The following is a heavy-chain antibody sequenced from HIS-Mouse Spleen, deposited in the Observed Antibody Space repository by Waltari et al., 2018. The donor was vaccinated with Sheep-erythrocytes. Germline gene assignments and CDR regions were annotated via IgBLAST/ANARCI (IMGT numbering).Heavy chain of an antibody. J-gene: IGHJ6*02. D-gene: IGHD1-26*01. Sequence: EVQLVESGGGLVKPGGSLRLSCAASGFTFSSYSMNWVRQAPGKGLGWVSSISSSSSYIYYAESVKGRFTISRDNAKNSLYLQMNSLRAEDTAVYYCARDQGDSGSYYYYYGMDVCGQGTTVTVSS. V-gene: IGHV3-21*01. CDR2: ISSSSSYI. CDR1: GFTFSSYS. CDR3: ARDQGDSGSYYYYYGMDV.